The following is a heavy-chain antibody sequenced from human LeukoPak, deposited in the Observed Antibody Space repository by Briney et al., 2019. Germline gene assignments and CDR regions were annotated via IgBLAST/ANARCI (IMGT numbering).Heavy chain of an antibody. CDR2: IYSGGST. D-gene: IGHD3-22*01. V-gene: IGHV3-53*01. CDR3: ARDSRQDYYDSSGYLWFAFDI. CDR1: GFTVSNNY. J-gene: IGHJ3*02. Sequence: HSGGSLRLSCAASGFTVSNNYMSWVRQAPGKGLEWVSVIYSGGSTYYADSLKGRFTISRDNSKNTLYLQMNSLRAEDTAVYYCARDSRQDYYDSSGYLWFAFDIWGQGTMVTVSS.